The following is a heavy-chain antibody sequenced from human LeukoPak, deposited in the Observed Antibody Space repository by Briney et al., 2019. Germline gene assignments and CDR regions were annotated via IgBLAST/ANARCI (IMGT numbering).Heavy chain of an antibody. Sequence: SETLSLTCAVYGGSFSGYYWSWIRQPPGKGLEWIGEINHSGSTNYNPSLKSRVTISVDTSKNQFSLKLSSVTAADTAVYYCARRLTQYDCFDPWGQGILVTISS. V-gene: IGHV4-34*01. CDR3: ARRLTQYDCFDP. D-gene: IGHD2-2*01. J-gene: IGHJ5*02. CDR1: GGSFSGYY. CDR2: INHSGST.